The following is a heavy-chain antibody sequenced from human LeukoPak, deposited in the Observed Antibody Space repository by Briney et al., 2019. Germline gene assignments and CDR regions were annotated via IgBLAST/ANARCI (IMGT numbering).Heavy chain of an antibody. CDR2: IYTSGST. Sequence: SQTLSLTCPVSGGSISSYYWSCIRQPAGKGLEWIGRIYTSGSTNYNPSLKSRVTTSVDTPKNQFSLKLSAGNAAHTAVHSCARDVPEWFRELEWFDPWGQGTLVTVSS. D-gene: IGHD3-10*01. J-gene: IGHJ5*02. V-gene: IGHV4-4*07. CDR3: ARDVPEWFRELEWFDP. CDR1: GGSISSYY.